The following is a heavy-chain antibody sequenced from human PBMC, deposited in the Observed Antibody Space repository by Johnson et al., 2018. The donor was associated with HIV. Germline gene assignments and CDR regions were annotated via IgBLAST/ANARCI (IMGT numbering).Heavy chain of an antibody. CDR1: GFTFSNAW. V-gene: IGHV3-30*02. CDR2: IRYDGSNK. CDR3: AKDGMVAGSGGADAFDI. D-gene: IGHD6-19*01. Sequence: QVQLVESGGGLVKPGGSLRLSCAASGFTFSNAWMSWVRQAPGKGLEWVAFIRYDGSNKYYADSVKGRFTISRDNSKNTLYLQMNSLRAEDTAIYYCAKDGMVAGSGGADAFDIWGQGTMVTVSS. J-gene: IGHJ3*02.